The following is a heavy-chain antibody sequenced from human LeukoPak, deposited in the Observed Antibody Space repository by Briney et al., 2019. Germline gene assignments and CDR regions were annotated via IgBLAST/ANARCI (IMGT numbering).Heavy chain of an antibody. CDR2: INTDGSST. Sequence: GGSLRLSCAASGFTFSSYWMHWVRQAPGKGLVWVSRINTDGSSTSYADSVKGRFTISRDNAKNTLYLQMNSLRAEDTAVYYCARDKEWELPALDYWGQGTLVTVSS. CDR3: ARDKEWELPALDY. V-gene: IGHV3-74*01. CDR1: GFTFSSYW. J-gene: IGHJ4*02. D-gene: IGHD1-26*01.